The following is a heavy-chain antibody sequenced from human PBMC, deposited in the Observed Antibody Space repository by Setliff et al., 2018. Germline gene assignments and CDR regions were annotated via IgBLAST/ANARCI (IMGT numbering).Heavy chain of an antibody. Sequence: KPSETLSLTCTVSGDSIGRGGFHWSWVRQPAGKGLEWIGRIDTSGRTQYNLALKSRVTISIDMSKNQFSLKVTSVTAADTAIYYCARDLRVAVAGFDLWGQGSLVTVSS. CDR1: GDSIGRGGFH. CDR3: ARDLRVAVAGFDL. CDR2: IDTSGRT. J-gene: IGHJ4*02. D-gene: IGHD6-19*01. V-gene: IGHV4-61*02.